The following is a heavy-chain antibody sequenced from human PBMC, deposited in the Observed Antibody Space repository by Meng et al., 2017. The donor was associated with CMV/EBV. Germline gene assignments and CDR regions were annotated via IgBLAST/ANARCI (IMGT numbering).Heavy chain of an antibody. V-gene: IGHV3-53*01. J-gene: IGHJ4*02. CDR2: IYSGGGT. Sequence: GGSLRLSCAASGFTVSSNYMSWVRQAPGKGLEWVSVIYSGGGTYYADSVKGRFTISRDNSKNTLYLQMNSLRAEDTAVYYCARDSGGYSYGYGDYWGQGTLVTVSS. CDR1: GFTVSSNY. D-gene: IGHD5-18*01. CDR3: ARDSGGYSYGYGDY.